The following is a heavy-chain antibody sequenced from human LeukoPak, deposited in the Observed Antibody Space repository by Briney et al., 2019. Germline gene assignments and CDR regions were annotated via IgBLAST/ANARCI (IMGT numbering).Heavy chain of an antibody. Sequence: SETLSLTCTVSGGSISSYYWSWIRQPPGKGLEWIGYINYSGSTNYNPSHKSRVTISVDTSKNQFSLKLSSVTAADTAVYYCARYTAMVAFHAHGFDIWGQGTMVTVSS. CDR3: ARYTAMVAFHAHGFDI. V-gene: IGHV4-59*01. CDR2: INYSGST. CDR1: GGSISSYY. D-gene: IGHD5-18*01. J-gene: IGHJ3*02.